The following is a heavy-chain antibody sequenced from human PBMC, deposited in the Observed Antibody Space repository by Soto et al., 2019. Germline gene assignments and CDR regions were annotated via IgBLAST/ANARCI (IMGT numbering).Heavy chain of an antibody. CDR3: ARRRNSSSGYYYYYMDV. D-gene: IGHD6-6*01. V-gene: IGHV4-39*01. J-gene: IGHJ6*03. CDR2: IYYSGST. CDR1: GGSISSSSYY. Sequence: PSETLSLTCTVSGGSISSSSYYWGWIRQPPGKGLEWIGSIYYSGSTYYNPSLKSRVTISVDTSKNQFSLKLSSVTAADTAVYYCARRRNSSSGYYYYYMDVWGKGTTVTVSS.